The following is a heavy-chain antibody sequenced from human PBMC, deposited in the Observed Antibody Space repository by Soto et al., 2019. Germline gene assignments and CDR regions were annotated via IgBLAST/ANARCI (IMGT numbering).Heavy chain of an antibody. J-gene: IGHJ4*02. CDR3: ARGGNYGDYPELVV. V-gene: IGHV4-59*01. Sequence: SETLSLTCTVSGGSISSYYWSWIRQPPGKGLEWIGYIYYSGSTNYNPSLKSRVTISVDTSKNQFSLKLSSVTVADTAVYYCARGGNYGDYPELVVWGQGTLVTVSS. CDR1: GGSISSYY. CDR2: IYYSGST. D-gene: IGHD4-17*01.